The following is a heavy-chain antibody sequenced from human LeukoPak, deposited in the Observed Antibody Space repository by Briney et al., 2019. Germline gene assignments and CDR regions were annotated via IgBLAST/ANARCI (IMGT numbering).Heavy chain of an antibody. D-gene: IGHD2-15*01. CDR3: ARDGIYCSGGSCHNWFDP. V-gene: IGHV3-21*01. Sequence: GGSLRLSCAASGFTFSSYSMNWVRQAPGKGLEWVSSISSISYIYYADSVKGRFTISRDTAKNSLYLQMNSLRAEDTAVYYCARDGIYCSGGSCHNWFDPWGQGTLVTVSS. J-gene: IGHJ5*02. CDR1: GFTFSSYS. CDR2: ISSISYI.